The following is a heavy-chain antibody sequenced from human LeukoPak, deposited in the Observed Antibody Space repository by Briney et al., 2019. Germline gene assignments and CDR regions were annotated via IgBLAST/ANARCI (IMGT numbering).Heavy chain of an antibody. D-gene: IGHD3-10*01. J-gene: IGHJ5*02. CDR3: ARDDYRGVTNFDP. Sequence: SETLSLTCAVSGGSISPYFWSWIRQPPGKGLEWIGYISYTGSTNYNPSLKSRVTISVDTSKNQFSLQLTSVTAADTAVYYCARDDYRGVTNFDPWGQGTLVTVSS. CDR1: GGSISPYF. V-gene: IGHV4-59*01. CDR2: ISYTGST.